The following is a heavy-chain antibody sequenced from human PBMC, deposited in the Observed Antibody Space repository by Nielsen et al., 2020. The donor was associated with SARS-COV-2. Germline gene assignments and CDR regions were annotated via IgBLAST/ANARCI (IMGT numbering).Heavy chain of an antibody. J-gene: IGHJ6*03. CDR2: IYSGGST. CDR1: GFTVSSNY. V-gene: IGHV3-66*01. Sequence: GGSLRLSCAASGFTVSSNYMSWVRQAPGTGLEWVSVIYSGGSTCYADSVKGRFTISRDISKNTLYLQMNSLRAEDTAVYYCARAQTTAATINYYYYYYMDVWGKGTTVTVSS. CDR3: ARAQTTAATINYYYYYYMDV. D-gene: IGHD2-15*01.